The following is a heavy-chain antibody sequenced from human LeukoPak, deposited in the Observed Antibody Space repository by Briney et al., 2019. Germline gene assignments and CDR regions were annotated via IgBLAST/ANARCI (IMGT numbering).Heavy chain of an antibody. Sequence: PSETLSLTCTVSGGSISSYYWSWIRQPPGKGLEWIGYIYYSGSTNYNPSLKSRVTISVDRSKNQFSLKLSSVTAADTAVYYCARGRYSGSSKYNWFDPWGQGTLVTVSS. J-gene: IGHJ5*02. CDR1: GGSISSYY. V-gene: IGHV4-59*12. D-gene: IGHD1-26*01. CDR3: ARGRYSGSSKYNWFDP. CDR2: IYYSGST.